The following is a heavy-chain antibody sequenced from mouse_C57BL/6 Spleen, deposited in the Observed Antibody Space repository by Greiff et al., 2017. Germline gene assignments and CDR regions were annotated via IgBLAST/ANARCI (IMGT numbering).Heavy chain of an antibody. D-gene: IGHD2-2*01. V-gene: IGHV1-72*01. CDR3: ARGAIYYGYDVDYYAMDY. CDR1: GYTFTSYW. Sequence: QVQLQQPGAELVKPGASVKLSCKASGYTFTSYWMHWVKQRPGRGLEWIGRIDPNSGGTKYNEKFTSKATLTVDRPSSTAYMQLSSLTSEDSAVYYWARGAIYYGYDVDYYAMDYWGQGTSVTVSS. J-gene: IGHJ4*01. CDR2: IDPNSGGT.